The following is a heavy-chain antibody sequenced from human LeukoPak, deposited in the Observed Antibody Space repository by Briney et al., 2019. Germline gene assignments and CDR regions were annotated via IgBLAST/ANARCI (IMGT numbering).Heavy chain of an antibody. CDR3: ARLCIGTQLWQHATDY. J-gene: IGHJ4*02. V-gene: IGHV4-59*06. CDR1: GGSISSYY. D-gene: IGHD5-18*01. CDR2: IYYSGST. Sequence: SETLSLTCTVSGGSISSYYWSWIRQHPGKGLEWIGYIYYSGSTYYNPSLKSRVTISVDTSKNQFSLKLSSVTAADTAVYYCARLCIGTQLWQHATDYWGQGTLVTVSS.